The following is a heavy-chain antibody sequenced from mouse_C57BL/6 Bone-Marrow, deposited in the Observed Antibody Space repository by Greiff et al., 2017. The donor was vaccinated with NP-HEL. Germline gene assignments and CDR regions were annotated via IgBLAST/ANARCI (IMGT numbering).Heavy chain of an antibody. CDR2: INPYNGGT. CDR1: GYTFTDYY. Sequence: VQLQQSGPVLVKPGASVKMSCKASGYTFTDYYMNWVKQSHGKSLEWIGVINPYNGGTSYNQKFKGKATLTVDKSSSTAYMELNSLTSEDSAVFYVAGELPLVALDYWGQGTTPPVSP. V-gene: IGHV1-19*01. J-gene: IGHJ2*01. CDR3: AGELPLVALDY. D-gene: IGHD1-1*01.